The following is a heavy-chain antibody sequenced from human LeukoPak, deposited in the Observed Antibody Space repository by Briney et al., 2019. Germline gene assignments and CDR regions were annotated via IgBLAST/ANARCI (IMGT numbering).Heavy chain of an antibody. J-gene: IGHJ4*02. CDR2: IYHSGST. CDR3: ARNGYCSSTSCYWVDY. Sequence: PSETLSLTCAVSGGSISSSNWWSWVRQPPGKGLEWIGEIYHSGSTNYNPSLKSRVTISVDKSKNQFSLKLSSVTAADTAVYYCARNGYCSSTSCYWVDYWGQGTLVTVSS. D-gene: IGHD2-2*01. CDR1: GGSISSSNW. V-gene: IGHV4-4*02.